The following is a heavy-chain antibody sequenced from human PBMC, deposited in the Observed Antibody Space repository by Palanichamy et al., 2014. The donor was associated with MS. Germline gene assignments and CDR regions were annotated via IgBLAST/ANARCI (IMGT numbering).Heavy chain of an antibody. V-gene: IGHV3-23*01. CDR3: AKSGDFWTGHRGWFDP. CDR2: IRGSGGST. J-gene: IGHJ5*02. D-gene: IGHD3/OR15-3a*01. CDR1: GFTFSSYA. Sequence: EVQLLESGGGLVQPGGSLILSCAASGFTFSSYAMNWVRQAPGKGLEWVSAIRGSGGSTSYADSVKGRFTISRGNSKNTLYLQMNSLRAEDTAIYYCAKSGDFWTGHRGWFDPWGQGTLVTVSS.